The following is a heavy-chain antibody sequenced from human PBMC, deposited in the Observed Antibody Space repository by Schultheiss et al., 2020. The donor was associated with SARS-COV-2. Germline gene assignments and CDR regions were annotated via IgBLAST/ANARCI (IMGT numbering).Heavy chain of an antibody. CDR3: AREFVATGGGRDYYGMDV. Sequence: GGSLRLSCAASGFTFSSYAMSWVRQAPGKGLEWVAVISGSGGSTYYADSVKGRFTISRDNAKNSLYLQMNSLRAEDTAVYYCAREFVATGGGRDYYGMDVWGQGTTVTVSS. CDR1: GFTFSSYA. CDR2: ISGSGGST. D-gene: IGHD3-16*01. J-gene: IGHJ6*02. V-gene: IGHV3-23*01.